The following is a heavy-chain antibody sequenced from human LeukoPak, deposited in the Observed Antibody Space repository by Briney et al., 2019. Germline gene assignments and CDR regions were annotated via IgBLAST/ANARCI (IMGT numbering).Heavy chain of an antibody. J-gene: IGHJ6*02. D-gene: IGHD2-2*01. CDR1: GFTFSNAW. CDR2: VKSKTDGGTT. CDR3: TTDPSFMPRAYYGMDV. Sequence: GGSLRLSCAASGFTFSNAWMSWVRQAPGKGLEWVGRVKSKTDGGTTDYAAPVKGRFTISRDDSKNTLHLQMNSLKTEDTAVYYCTTDPSFMPRAYYGMDVWGQGTTVTVSS. V-gene: IGHV3-15*01.